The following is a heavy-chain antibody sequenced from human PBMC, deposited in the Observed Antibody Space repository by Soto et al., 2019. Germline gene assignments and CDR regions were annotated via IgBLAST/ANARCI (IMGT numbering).Heavy chain of an antibody. Sequence: QVQLQESGPGLVKPSQTLSLTCSISGASISSDDYYWSWFRQPPGKGLAWIGYISYSGSTYYNPSLKSRITISVDTSKTQFSLILSSVTAADTAVFYCAREVNNYYGMDVWGQGTTVTVSS. CDR3: AREVNNYYGMDV. CDR1: GASISSDDYY. J-gene: IGHJ6*02. V-gene: IGHV4-30-4*01. CDR2: ISYSGST.